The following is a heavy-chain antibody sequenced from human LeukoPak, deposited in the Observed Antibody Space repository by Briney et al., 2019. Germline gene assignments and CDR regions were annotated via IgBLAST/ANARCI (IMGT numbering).Heavy chain of an antibody. CDR2: IKSKTDGGTT. V-gene: IGHV3-15*01. Sequence: MSGGSLRLSCAASGFTFTNAWMSWVRQAPGKGLEWVGRIKSKTDGGTTDYAAPVKGRFTISRDDSKNTLYLQMNSLKTEDTAVYYCTTDEIQLWSPYYFDYWGQGTLVTVSS. D-gene: IGHD5-18*01. J-gene: IGHJ4*02. CDR1: GFTFTNAW. CDR3: TTDEIQLWSPYYFDY.